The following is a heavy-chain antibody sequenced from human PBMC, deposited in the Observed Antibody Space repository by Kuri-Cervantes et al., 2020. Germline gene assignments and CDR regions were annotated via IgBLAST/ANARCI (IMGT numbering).Heavy chain of an antibody. CDR2: IYSGGST. CDR3: ASQGDLGY. J-gene: IGHJ4*02. V-gene: IGHV3-53*01. Sequence: GESLKISCAASGFTVSSNYMSWVRQAPGKGLEWVSVIYSGGSTHYADSVKGRFTISRDNAKNSLYLQMNSLRAEDTAVYYCASQGDLGYWGQGTLVTVSS. D-gene: IGHD3-16*01. CDR1: GFTVSSNY.